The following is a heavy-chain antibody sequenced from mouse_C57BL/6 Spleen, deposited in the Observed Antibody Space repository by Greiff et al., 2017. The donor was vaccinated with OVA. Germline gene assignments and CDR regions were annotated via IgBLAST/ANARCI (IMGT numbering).Heavy chain of an antibody. J-gene: IGHJ1*03. D-gene: IGHD1-1*01. CDR2: ISYDGSN. V-gene: IGHV3-6*01. CDR1: GYSITSGYY. CDR3: ESGGPYYGSSYGGYFEV. Sequence: VQLKQSGPGLVKPSQSLSLTCSVTGYSITSGYYWNWIRQFPGNKLEWMGYISYDGSNNYNPSLKNRISITRDTSKNQFFLKLNSVTTEDTATYYWESGGPYYGSSYGGYFEVGGTGTTVTVPS.